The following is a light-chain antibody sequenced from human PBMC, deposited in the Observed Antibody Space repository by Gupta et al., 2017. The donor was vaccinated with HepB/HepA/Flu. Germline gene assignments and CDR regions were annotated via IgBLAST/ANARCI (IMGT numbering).Light chain of an antibody. CDR1: QSISSW. CDR2: KAS. CDR3: QQYNDYSSWT. V-gene: IGKV1-5*03. Sequence: DMQMTQSPYTLSAPVGDRVTITCRASQSISSWFSGYQQKPGKAPKLLIYKASSLASGVPSRFSGSGSWTEFTLTISSLQPDDFATYYCQQYNDYSSWTFGQGTKVEIK. J-gene: IGKJ1*01.